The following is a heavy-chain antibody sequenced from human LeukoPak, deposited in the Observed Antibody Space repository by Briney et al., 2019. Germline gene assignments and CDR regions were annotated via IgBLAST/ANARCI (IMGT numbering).Heavy chain of an antibody. V-gene: IGHV3-74*01. J-gene: IGHJ5*02. D-gene: IGHD5/OR15-5a*01. CDR1: GFTFSSYW. CDR3: ARGVSTAPGS. Sequence: GGSLRLSCAASGFTFSSYWMHWVRKAPGKGLAWVSRISNDGSSTSYADSVKGRFTISRDNAKNTLYLQMNSLRAEDTAVYYCARGVSTAPGSWGQGTLVTVSS. CDR2: ISNDGSST.